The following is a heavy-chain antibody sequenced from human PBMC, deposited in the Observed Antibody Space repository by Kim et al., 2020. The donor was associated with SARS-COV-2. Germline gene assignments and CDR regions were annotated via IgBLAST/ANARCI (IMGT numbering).Heavy chain of an antibody. CDR1: GGSFSGYY. J-gene: IGHJ2*01. Sequence: SETLSLTCAVYGGSFSGYYWCWIRQRPGKGLEWIGESNHSGSTNYNPSLKRRVTISVDTSKNQFSLKLSPVTATATAVYYCAGVWHFSGIFSYSVGSVLPRRYWYFDLWGRGTLVTVSS. CDR2: SNHSGST. CDR3: AGVWHFSGIFSYSVGSVLPRRYWYFDL. V-gene: IGHV4-34*01. D-gene: IGHD3-9*01.